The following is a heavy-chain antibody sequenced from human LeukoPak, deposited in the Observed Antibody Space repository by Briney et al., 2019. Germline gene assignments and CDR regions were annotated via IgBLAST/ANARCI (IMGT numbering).Heavy chain of an antibody. V-gene: IGHV1-69*05. CDR3: ASTTGTTTFNWFDP. Sequence: SVKVSCKASGGTFSSYAISWVRQAPGQGLEWMGGIIPIFGTANYAQKFQGRVMITTDESTSTAYMELSSLRSEDTAVYYCASTTGTTTFNWFDPWGQGTLVTVSS. CDR2: IIPIFGTA. J-gene: IGHJ5*02. D-gene: IGHD1-1*01. CDR1: GGTFSSYA.